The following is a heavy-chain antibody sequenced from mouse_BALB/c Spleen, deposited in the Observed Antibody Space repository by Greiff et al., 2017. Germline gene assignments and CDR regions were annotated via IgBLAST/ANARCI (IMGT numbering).Heavy chain of an antibody. V-gene: IGHV14-3*02. CDR3: VFYYGPYYYAMDY. CDR1: GFNIKDTY. CDR2: IDPANGNT. Sequence: EVQVVESGAELVKPGASVKLSCTASGFNIKDTYMHWVKQRPEQGLEWIGRIDPANGNTKYDPKFQGKATITADTSSNTAYLQLSSLTSEDTAVYYCVFYYGPYYYAMDYWGQGTSVTVSS. D-gene: IGHD1-2*01. J-gene: IGHJ4*01.